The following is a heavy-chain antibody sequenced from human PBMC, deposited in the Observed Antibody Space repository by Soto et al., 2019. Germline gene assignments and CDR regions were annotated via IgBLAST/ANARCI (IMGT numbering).Heavy chain of an antibody. D-gene: IGHD2-2*01. Sequence: PGGSLRLSCAASGFTFSNYAMGWVRQAPGKGLEWVSAISASGGSTHYADSVKGRFTISRDNSKNTLYLQMHSLRAEDTAVYYCARVGPGEIDYWGQGTLVTVSS. V-gene: IGHV3-23*01. CDR1: GFTFSNYA. CDR2: ISASGGST. CDR3: ARVGPGEIDY. J-gene: IGHJ4*02.